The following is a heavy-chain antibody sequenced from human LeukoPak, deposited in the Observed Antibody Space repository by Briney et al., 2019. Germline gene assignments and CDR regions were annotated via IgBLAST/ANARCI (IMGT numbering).Heavy chain of an antibody. Sequence: PGRSLRLSCAASGFTFSSYGMHSVRQAPGKGLEWVAVISYDGSNKYYADSVKGRFTISRDNSKNTLYLQMNSLRAEDTAVYYCARDFTIFGVVSFYGMDVWGQGTTVTVSS. CDR2: ISYDGSNK. J-gene: IGHJ6*02. D-gene: IGHD3-3*01. CDR1: GFTFSSYG. V-gene: IGHV3-30*03. CDR3: ARDFTIFGVVSFYGMDV.